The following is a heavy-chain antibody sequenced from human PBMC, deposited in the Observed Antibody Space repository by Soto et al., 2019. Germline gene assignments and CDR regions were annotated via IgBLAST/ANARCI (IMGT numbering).Heavy chain of an antibody. CDR1: AGSLSSYY. J-gene: IGHJ3*02. V-gene: IGHV4-4*07. Sequence: SETLSLTCSVSAGSLSSYYWSWIRQPAGKGLEWIGRIYTSGSTNYNPSLKSRVTMSVDTSKNQFSLKLSSVTAADTAVYYCARVDYDSSGYYSPHDAFDIWGQGTMVTVSS. CDR2: IYTSGST. D-gene: IGHD3-22*01. CDR3: ARVDYDSSGYYSPHDAFDI.